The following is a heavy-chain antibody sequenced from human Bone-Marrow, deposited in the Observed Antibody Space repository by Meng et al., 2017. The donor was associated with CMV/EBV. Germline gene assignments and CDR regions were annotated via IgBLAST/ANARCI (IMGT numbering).Heavy chain of an antibody. CDR1: GGSCSGNY. V-gene: IGHV4-34*01. D-gene: IGHD6-19*01. CDR2: INHSGST. CDR3: AIDQAVADRFCVY. Sequence: QLQLQRWGRGLSKLSKPLPLPCAVYGGSCSGNYSGGIRRPPGKGLEWIGEINHSGSTNYNPSLKSRVTISVDTSKNQFSLKLSSLSAAYTAVYYFAIDQAVADRFCVYWGRGTLVTVSS. J-gene: IGHJ4*02.